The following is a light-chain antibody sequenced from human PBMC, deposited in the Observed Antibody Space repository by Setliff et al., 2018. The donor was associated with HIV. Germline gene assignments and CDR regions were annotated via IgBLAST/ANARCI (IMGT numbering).Light chain of an antibody. CDR3: CSYAGSHTFV. CDR2: DVI. Sequence: QSALTQPRSVSGSPGQSVTISCTGTTSDVGGYNLVSWYQHHPGKAPKLMIYDVIKRPSGVPDRFSGTKSGNTASLTISGLQAEDEADYYCCSYAGSHTFVFGTGTKVTVL. CDR1: TSDVGGYNL. J-gene: IGLJ1*01. V-gene: IGLV2-11*01.